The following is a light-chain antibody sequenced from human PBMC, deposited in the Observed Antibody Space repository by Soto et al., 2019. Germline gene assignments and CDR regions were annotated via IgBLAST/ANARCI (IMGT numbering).Light chain of an antibody. CDR1: ESVSSSY. V-gene: IGKV3-20*01. CDR3: QQYGTSPLT. Sequence: EIVLTQSPGTLSLSPGEGATLSCRASESVSSSYLAWYPQKPGQAPRLFIYGASSRATGSPDRFSGSGSGTDFTLTISRLEPEDFAVYYCQQYGTSPLTFGGGTKVDIK. CDR2: GAS. J-gene: IGKJ4*01.